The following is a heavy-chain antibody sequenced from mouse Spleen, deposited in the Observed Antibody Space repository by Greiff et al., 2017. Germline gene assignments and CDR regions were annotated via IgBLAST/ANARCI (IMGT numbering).Heavy chain of an antibody. J-gene: IGHJ2*01. CDR1: GYTFTDYY. CDR2: INPNNGGT. CDR3: ARYGYYRYFDY. D-gene: IGHD2-3*01. Sequence: EVQLQQSGPELVKPGASVKISCKASGYTFTDYYMNWVKQSHGKSLEWIGDINPNNGGTSYNQKFKGKATLTVDKSSSTAYMELRSLTSEDSAVYYCARYGYYRYFDYWGQGTTLTVSS. V-gene: IGHV1-26*01.